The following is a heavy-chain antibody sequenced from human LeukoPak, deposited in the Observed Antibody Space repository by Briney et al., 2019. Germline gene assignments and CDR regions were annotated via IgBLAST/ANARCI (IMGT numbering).Heavy chain of an antibody. Sequence: VKVSCKVSGYTFTDYYMHWVQQAPGKGLEWMGLVDPEDGEIIYAEKFQGRVTITADTSTDTAYMELSSLRSEDTAVYYCATFNGYTGTYYFDYWGQGTLVTVSS. CDR3: ATFNGYTGTYYFDY. CDR2: VDPEDGEI. V-gene: IGHV1-69-2*01. J-gene: IGHJ4*02. CDR1: GYTFTDYY. D-gene: IGHD1-1*01.